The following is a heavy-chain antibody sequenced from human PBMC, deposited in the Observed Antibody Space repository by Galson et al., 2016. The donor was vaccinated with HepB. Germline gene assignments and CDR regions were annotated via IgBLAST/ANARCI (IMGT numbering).Heavy chain of an antibody. Sequence: SLRLPCAASGFTFSGSAMHWVRQASGKGLEWVGRFKSKPNGYATANAASGKGRFTISRDDSKNPAYLQMNSLKTEDPAVYYCTRTTAPGSIFGVRGPYYGMDVWGQGTTVTVSS. D-gene: IGHD3-3*01. V-gene: IGHV3-73*01. CDR2: FKSKPNGYAT. CDR3: TRTTAPGSIFGVRGPYYGMDV. J-gene: IGHJ6*02. CDR1: GFTFSGSA.